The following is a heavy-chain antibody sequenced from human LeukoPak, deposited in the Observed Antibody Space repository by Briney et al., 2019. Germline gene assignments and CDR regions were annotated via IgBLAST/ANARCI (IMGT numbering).Heavy chain of an antibody. CDR1: GFTFSSYG. D-gene: IGHD1-7*01. J-gene: IGHJ3*02. CDR2: IWYEGSNK. Sequence: PGGSLRLSCAASGFTFSSYGMHWVRQAPGKGPEWVAIIWYEGSNKYYADSVKGRFTISRDNAKNSLDLQMNSLRAEDTAVYYCGRDFGLIGTKRSFDIWGQGTMVTVSS. CDR3: GRDFGLIGTKRSFDI. V-gene: IGHV3-33*01.